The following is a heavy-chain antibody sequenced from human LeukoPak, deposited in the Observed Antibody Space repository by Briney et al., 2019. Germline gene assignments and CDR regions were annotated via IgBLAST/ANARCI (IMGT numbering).Heavy chain of an antibody. J-gene: IGHJ6*03. CDR1: GFPFSDFA. Sequence: GGSLRLSCAVSGFPFSDFAMSWVRQAPGKGLEWVSTISGGGDNTYFADSVKGRFTISRDNSKNTLFLQMVSLRAEDTAVYYCAKFEGALLGNYYMDVWGKGTTVIVSS. V-gene: IGHV3-23*01. CDR2: ISGGGDNT. CDR3: AKFEGALLGNYYMDV.